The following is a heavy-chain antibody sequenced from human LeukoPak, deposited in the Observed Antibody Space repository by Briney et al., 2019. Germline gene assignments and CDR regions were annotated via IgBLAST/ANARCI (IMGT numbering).Heavy chain of an antibody. CDR3: ARVTGYTIEDYFDY. CDR2: IYYSGST. CDR1: GGSFSSYY. Sequence: SETLSLTCAVYGGSFSSYYWSWIRQPPGKGLEWIGYIYYSGSTNYNPSLKSRVTISVKTSKNQFSLKLRSVTAADTAVYYCARVTGYTIEDYFDYWGQGTLVTVSS. D-gene: IGHD3-9*01. J-gene: IGHJ4*02. V-gene: IGHV4-59*01.